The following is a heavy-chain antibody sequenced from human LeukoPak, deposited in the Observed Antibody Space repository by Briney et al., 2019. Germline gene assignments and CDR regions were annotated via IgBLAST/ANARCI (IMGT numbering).Heavy chain of an antibody. CDR1: GYSISSGYY. Sequence: SETLSLTCAVSGYSISSGYYWGWIRPPPGKGLEWGGSIYHRGSTYYNPSLKSRVTISVDTSKNQFSLQLSSVAGADTAVDYCARDLRRDYYGSGSLNRFDLWGQGTMVTVSS. J-gene: IGHJ5*02. CDR3: ARDLRRDYYGSGSLNRFDL. D-gene: IGHD3-10*01. CDR2: IYHRGST. V-gene: IGHV4-38-2*02.